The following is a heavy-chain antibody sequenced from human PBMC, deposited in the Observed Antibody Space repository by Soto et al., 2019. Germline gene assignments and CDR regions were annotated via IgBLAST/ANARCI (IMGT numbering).Heavy chain of an antibody. D-gene: IGHD2-15*01. V-gene: IGHV3-30*18. CDR2: ISYDGSNK. CDR3: AKGRTGSSYSTSAY. Sequence: QVQLVESGGGVVQPGRSLRLSCVASGFTFSSYGMHGVRQAPGKGLEWVAVISYDGSNKYYADSLKGRFTISKDNSKNTLYMQIDSLRAEDTAMYYCAKGRTGSSYSTSAYWGQGTLFIVSS. CDR1: GFTFSSYG. J-gene: IGHJ4*02.